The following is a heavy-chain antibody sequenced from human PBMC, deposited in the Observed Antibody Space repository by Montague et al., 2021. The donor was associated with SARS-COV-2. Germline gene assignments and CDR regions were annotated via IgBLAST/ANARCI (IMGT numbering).Heavy chain of an antibody. D-gene: IGHD2-15*01. Sequence: SETLSLTCTVAGGSISSYYWSWIRQPPGTGLEWIGNINYSGSTNYNSSLKSRVTISVDASKNQYSLNLSSVSAADTAAYYCARNLVVHYWYGMDVWGQGTTVTVSS. J-gene: IGHJ6*02. CDR2: INYSGST. CDR3: ARNLVVHYWYGMDV. V-gene: IGHV4-59*13. CDR1: GGSISSYY.